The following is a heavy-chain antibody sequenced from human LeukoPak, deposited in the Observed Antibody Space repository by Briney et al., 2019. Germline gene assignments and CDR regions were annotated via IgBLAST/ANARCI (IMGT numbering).Heavy chain of an antibody. D-gene: IGHD6-13*01. Sequence: TPSETLSLTCTVSGGSISSYYWSWIRQPAGKGLEWIGRIYTSGSTNYNPSLKSRVTISVDKSKNQFSLKLSSVTAADTAVYYCARARSAAGKRDPYNWFDPWGQGTLVTVSS. CDR3: ARARSAAGKRDPYNWFDP. CDR1: GGSISSYY. V-gene: IGHV4-4*07. J-gene: IGHJ5*02. CDR2: IYTSGST.